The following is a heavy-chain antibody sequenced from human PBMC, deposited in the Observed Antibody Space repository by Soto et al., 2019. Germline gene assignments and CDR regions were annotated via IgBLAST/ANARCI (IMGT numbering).Heavy chain of an antibody. Sequence: ASVKVSCKASGYTFTGYPIHWVRQAPGQGLEWMGWINAGNGNTKYSQKFQGRVAITRDTSASTAYMELSSLTSEDTAVYYCARDWARAEDVWGQGTTVTVSS. J-gene: IGHJ6*02. CDR1: GYTFTGYP. CDR3: ARDWARAEDV. D-gene: IGHD7-27*01. V-gene: IGHV1-3*01. CDR2: INAGNGNT.